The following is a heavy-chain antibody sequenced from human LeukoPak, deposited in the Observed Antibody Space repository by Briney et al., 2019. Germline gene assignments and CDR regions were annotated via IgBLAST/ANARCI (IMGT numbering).Heavy chain of an antibody. D-gene: IGHD3-9*01. CDR1: GGSISSYC. CDR2: IYTSGST. V-gene: IGHV4-4*07. J-gene: IGHJ4*02. Sequence: SETLSLTCTVSGGSISSYCWSWIRQPAGKGLEWIGRIYTSGSTNYNPSLKSRVTMSVDTSKNQFSLKLSSVTAADTAVYYCAREKVPYYDILTGRRPYYFDYWGQGTLVTVSS. CDR3: AREKVPYYDILTGRRPYYFDY.